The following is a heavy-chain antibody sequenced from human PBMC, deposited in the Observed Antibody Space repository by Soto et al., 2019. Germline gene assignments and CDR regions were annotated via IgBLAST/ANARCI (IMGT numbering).Heavy chain of an antibody. J-gene: IGHJ4*02. CDR2: IYHSGSI. V-gene: IGHV4-4*02. CDR3: LKEGSGWSYLDH. D-gene: IGHD6-19*01. CDR1: CGSISSTNW. Sequence: QVQLQESGPGLVKPSGTLFLSCVVSCGSISSTNWCSWVGQPAGRELEWIEAIYHSGSINYNPPRRSPATISVDQSKNHFSSALISVTAADTAVYFWLKEGSGWSYLDHWGQGILVTVSS.